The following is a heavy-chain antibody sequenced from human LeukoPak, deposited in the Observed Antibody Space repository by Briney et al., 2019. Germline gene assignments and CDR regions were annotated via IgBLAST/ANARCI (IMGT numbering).Heavy chain of an antibody. CDR1: AYTFTSYA. J-gene: IGHJ5*02. V-gene: IGHV1-18*01. CDR2: ISVYNGNT. Sequence: GSVKVSCKASAYTFTSYAISWMRQAPGQGLEWMGWISVYNGNTNYAQKLQGRVTMTTDTSTNTAYMELRSLRFDDTAVYYCAEDFAGKVGVYAWFDPWGQGNLVTVSS. CDR3: AEDFAGKVGVYAWFDP. D-gene: IGHD1-26*01.